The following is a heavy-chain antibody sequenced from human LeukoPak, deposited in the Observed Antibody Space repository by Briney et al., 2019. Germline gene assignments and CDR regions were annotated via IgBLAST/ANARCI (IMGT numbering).Heavy chain of an antibody. D-gene: IGHD1-26*01. J-gene: IGHJ4*01. CDR3: STDPRTLPY. CDR1: GFSISKYY. V-gene: IGHV3-11*01. CDR2: ISGSGSDI. Sequence: GESLRLSCVVSGFSISKYYMTWIRQTPGKGLESLAYISGSGSDIYYADSVKGRFTISRDNAKNSLYLQLNSLRPEDTALYYCSTDPRTLPYWGHGTLVTVSS.